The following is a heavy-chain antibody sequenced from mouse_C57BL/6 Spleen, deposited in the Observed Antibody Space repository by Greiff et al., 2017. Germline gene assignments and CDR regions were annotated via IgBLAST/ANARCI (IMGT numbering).Heavy chain of an antibody. D-gene: IGHD2-4*01. CDR3: ARGTDYAVDY. CDR1: GYTFTSYW. Sequence: VQLQQPGAELVMPGASVKLSCKASGYTFTSYWMHWVKQRPGQGLEWIGEIDPSDSYTNYNQKFKGKSTLTVDKSSSTAYMQLSSLTSEDSAVYYCARGTDYAVDYWGQGTTLTVSS. J-gene: IGHJ2*01. CDR2: IDPSDSYT. V-gene: IGHV1-69*01.